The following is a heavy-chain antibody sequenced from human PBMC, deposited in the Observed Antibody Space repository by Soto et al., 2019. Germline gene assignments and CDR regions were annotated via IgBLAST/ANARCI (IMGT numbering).Heavy chain of an antibody. D-gene: IGHD3-22*01. J-gene: IGHJ4*02. CDR2: VNPISGGT. V-gene: IGHV1-2*02. CDR3: ARSVLSHGYPRLDS. CDR1: GYTFNDYY. Sequence: ASVKVSCKASGYTFNDYYIHWVRQAPGQGREWMGWVNPISGGTNFAQRFQGRVTMTRDTSISTAYMELRSLRSDDTAVYYCARSVLSHGYPRLDSWGQGTLVTVSS.